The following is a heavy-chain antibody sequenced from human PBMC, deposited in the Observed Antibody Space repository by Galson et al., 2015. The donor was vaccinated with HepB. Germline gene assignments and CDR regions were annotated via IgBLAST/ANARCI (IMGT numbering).Heavy chain of an antibody. D-gene: IGHD3-10*01. CDR1: GGTYNLYA. Sequence: SVKDSCKASGGTYNLYAISWARQAPGQGLEWMGKIIPFLGTTEYAQNFQGRVTLTADTSTRTAYMALSSLRYEDTAIYYCARWQGEGESLPWFPPFDFWGQGTLVTVSS. CDR3: ARWQGEGESLPWFPPFDF. J-gene: IGHJ4*02. CDR2: IIPFLGTT. V-gene: IGHV1-69*04.